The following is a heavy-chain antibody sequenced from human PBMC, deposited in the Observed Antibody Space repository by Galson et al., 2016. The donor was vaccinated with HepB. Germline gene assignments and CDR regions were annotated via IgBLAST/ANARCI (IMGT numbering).Heavy chain of an antibody. V-gene: IGHV3-23*01. CDR1: GFTFSRYA. D-gene: IGHD3-10*01. CDR3: AAKRSDFGELSPLDY. Sequence: SLRLSCAASGFTFSRYAMNWVRQAPGKGLEWVASVNNGNNPYYADSVRGRFTVSRDISKSTLYLQMDSLRAEDTAVYYCAAKRSDFGELSPLDYWGQGTLVTVSS. CDR2: VNNGNNP. J-gene: IGHJ4*02.